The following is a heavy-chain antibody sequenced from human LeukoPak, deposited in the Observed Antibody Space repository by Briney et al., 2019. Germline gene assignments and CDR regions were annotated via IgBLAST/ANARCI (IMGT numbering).Heavy chain of an antibody. D-gene: IGHD4-11*01. V-gene: IGHV4-59*01. Sequence: SETLSLTCTVSGGSTSSYYWSWIRQPPGKGLEWIGYIYYSGRTNYNPSLKSRVTISVDTSKNQFSLKLSSVTAADTAVYYCAKDYRGAFDYWGQGTLVTVSS. CDR2: IYYSGRT. CDR3: AKDYRGAFDY. J-gene: IGHJ4*02. CDR1: GGSTSSYY.